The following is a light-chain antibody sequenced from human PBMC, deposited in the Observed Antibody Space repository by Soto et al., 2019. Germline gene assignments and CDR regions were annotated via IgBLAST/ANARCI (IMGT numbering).Light chain of an antibody. J-gene: IGKJ1*01. CDR3: QHYGSGT. CDR2: GAS. CDR1: QTVNINF. Sequence: EVVLTQSPATLSLSPGDRATLSCRASQTVNINFLAWYQQKPGQAPRLLLYGASSRATGIPDRFSGSGSETDFTLSIRSQEPEDFAREYCQHYGSGTFGQGTRVEIK. V-gene: IGKV3-20*01.